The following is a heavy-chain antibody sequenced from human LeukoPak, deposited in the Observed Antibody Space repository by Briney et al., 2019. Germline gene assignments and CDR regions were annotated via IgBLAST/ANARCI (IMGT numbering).Heavy chain of an antibody. J-gene: IGHJ5*02. Sequence: SETLSLTCTHSGGSISSSYWRWVRQPPGKGLEWIGYVYYSGSTNYNPSLKSRVTISLDTSKNQFSLRLSSVTAADTAVYYCASPGGGPIYEVWIDPWGQGTLVTVSS. V-gene: IGHV4-59*08. CDR3: ASPGGGPIYEVWIDP. CDR2: VYYSGST. CDR1: GGSISSSY. D-gene: IGHD5/OR15-5a*01.